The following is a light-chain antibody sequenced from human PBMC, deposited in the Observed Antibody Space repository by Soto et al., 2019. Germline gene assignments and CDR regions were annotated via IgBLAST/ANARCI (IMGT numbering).Light chain of an antibody. CDR1: SRDVGGYNY. J-gene: IGLJ1*01. CDR2: NVF. CDR3: SSYTTSNTRQIV. Sequence: QCALTQPASVSGAPGQSITITCPGTSRDVGGYNYVSWYQKNPGKAPKLMIYNVFNRPSGVSDRFSGSKSGNTASLTISGLQAEDEADYYCSSYTTSNTRQIVFGTG. V-gene: IGLV2-14*03.